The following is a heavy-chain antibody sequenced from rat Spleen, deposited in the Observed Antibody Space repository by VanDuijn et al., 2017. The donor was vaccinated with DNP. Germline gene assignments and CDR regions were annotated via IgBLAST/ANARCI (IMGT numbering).Heavy chain of an antibody. CDR1: GFTFSDYN. CDR3: SRPNYYAGSYPHY. J-gene: IGHJ2*01. V-gene: IGHV5-25*01. CDR2: ISPSGANI. Sequence: EVQLVQSGGGLVQPGRSLELSCAASGFTFSDYNMAWVRQAPTRGLEWVASISPSGANIFYRDSVKGRFTISRDIPKSTLYLQMDSLRSEDTATYYWSRPNYYAGSYPHYWGQGVMVTVSS. D-gene: IGHD1-12*02.